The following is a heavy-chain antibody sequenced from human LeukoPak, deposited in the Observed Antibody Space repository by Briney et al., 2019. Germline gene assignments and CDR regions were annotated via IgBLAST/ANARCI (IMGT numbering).Heavy chain of an antibody. Sequence: ASVKVSCKATGYTFTSYGMHWVRQAPGQRLEWMGWINAGNGNTKYSQKFQGRITITRDTSASTAYMELSSLRSEDTAVYYCARGGVYDAFDIWGQGTMVTVSS. V-gene: IGHV1-3*01. D-gene: IGHD3-16*01. CDR1: GYTFTSYG. CDR2: INAGNGNT. CDR3: ARGGVYDAFDI. J-gene: IGHJ3*02.